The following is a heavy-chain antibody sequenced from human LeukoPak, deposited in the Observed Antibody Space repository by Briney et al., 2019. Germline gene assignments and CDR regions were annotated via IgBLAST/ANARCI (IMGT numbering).Heavy chain of an antibody. Sequence: GGSLRLSCAASGFTFSSYEMNWVRQAPGKGLEWVSYISSSGSTIYYADSVKGRFTISRDNATTSLYLQMNSLRAEDTAVYYCAREGPPPFYYYDSSGYYEGFDYWGQGTLVTVSS. J-gene: IGHJ4*02. CDR2: ISSSGSTI. CDR1: GFTFSSYE. V-gene: IGHV3-48*03. D-gene: IGHD3-22*01. CDR3: AREGPPPFYYYDSSGYYEGFDY.